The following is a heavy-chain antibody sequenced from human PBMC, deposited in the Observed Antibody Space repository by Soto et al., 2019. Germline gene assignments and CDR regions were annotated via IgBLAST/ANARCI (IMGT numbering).Heavy chain of an antibody. CDR3: ARVILIPAGRGLDV. V-gene: IGHV5-10-1*01. CDR2: IDPGDPYT. D-gene: IGHD2-2*01. J-gene: IGHJ6*02. Sequence: PGESLKISCKGSGYNFTSYWITWVRQMPGKGLEWMGRIDPGDPYTNYSPSFRGHVTFSAGKSVSTAYLQWSSLKASDTAMYYCARVILIPAGRGLDVWGQGTTVTVSS. CDR1: GYNFTSYW.